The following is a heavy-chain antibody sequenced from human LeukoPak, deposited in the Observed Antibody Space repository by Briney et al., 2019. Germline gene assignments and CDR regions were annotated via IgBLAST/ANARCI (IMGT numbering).Heavy chain of an antibody. D-gene: IGHD6-13*01. Sequence: SETLSLTCTVSGGSISSYYWSWIRQPPGKGLEWIGSIYYSGSTYYNPSLKSRVTISVDTSKNQFSLKLSSVTAADTAVYYCARMGAIAAASWGQGTLVTVSS. CDR3: ARMGAIAAAS. CDR1: GGSISSYY. J-gene: IGHJ5*02. CDR2: IYYSGST. V-gene: IGHV4-39*01.